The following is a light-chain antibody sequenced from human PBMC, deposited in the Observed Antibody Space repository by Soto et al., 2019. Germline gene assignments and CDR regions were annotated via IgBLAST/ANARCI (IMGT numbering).Light chain of an antibody. CDR3: SSYSDTNICV. Sequence: QSVLTQPASVSGSPGQSITISCTGTSSDIGGYYYVSWYQHHPGKAPKLLIYQVTNRPSRVSNRFSGSKSGNTASLTISGLQADDEADYYCSSYSDTNICVFGTGTKVTVL. CDR1: SSDIGGYYY. J-gene: IGLJ1*01. V-gene: IGLV2-14*01. CDR2: QVT.